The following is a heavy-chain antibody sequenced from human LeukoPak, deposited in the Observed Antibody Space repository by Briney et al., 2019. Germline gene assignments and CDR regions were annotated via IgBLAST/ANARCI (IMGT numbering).Heavy chain of an antibody. V-gene: IGHV3-7*01. CDR1: GFTFSSYW. CDR3: ARWIGGFDY. Sequence: GGSLRLSCAASGFTFSSYWMNWVRQTPGKGLEWVANIKQDGSEKYYVDSVEGRFTISRDNAKNSLYLQINSLRAEDTAVYYCARWIGGFDYWGQGALVTVSS. D-gene: IGHD3-10*01. CDR2: IKQDGSEK. J-gene: IGHJ4*02.